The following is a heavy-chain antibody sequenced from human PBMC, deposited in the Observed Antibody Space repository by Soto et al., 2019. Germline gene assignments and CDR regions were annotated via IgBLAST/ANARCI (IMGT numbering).Heavy chain of an antibody. CDR1: GFPFSSYW. CDR3: AREYYGLLTGYYTDY. V-gene: IGHV3-74*01. Sequence: EVQLVESGGDLVQRGGSLRLSCAASGFPFSSYWMHCVRHTPGKGLDWVARISGDGVTTYYADSVTGRFTVSRDNAKNTLSLKISGLRAEDTAVYYCAREYYGLLTGYYTDYWGQGTLVSVSS. D-gene: IGHD3-9*01. CDR2: ISGDGVTT. J-gene: IGHJ4*02.